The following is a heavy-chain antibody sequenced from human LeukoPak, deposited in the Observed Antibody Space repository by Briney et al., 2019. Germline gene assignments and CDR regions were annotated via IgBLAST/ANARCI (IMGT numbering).Heavy chain of an antibody. D-gene: IGHD3-22*01. V-gene: IGHV4-4*09. CDR1: GGSISSYY. CDR3: ARRRYYYDSSAYYHHDYFDY. CDR2: IYTSGST. J-gene: IGHJ4*02. Sequence: PSETLSLTCTVSGGSISSYYWSWIRQPPGKGLEWIGYIYTSGSTNYNPSLKSRVTISVDTSKNQFSLKLSSVAAADTAVYYCARRRYYYDSSAYYHHDYFDYWGQGTLVTVSS.